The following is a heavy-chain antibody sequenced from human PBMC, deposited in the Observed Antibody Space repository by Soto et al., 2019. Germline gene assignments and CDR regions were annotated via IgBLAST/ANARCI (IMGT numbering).Heavy chain of an antibody. CDR2: IYYSGST. CDR3: ARQIRQLLSPGDFHNWFDP. Sequence: SETLSLTCTVSGGSISSYYWSWIRQPPGKGLEWIGYIYYSGSTNYNPSLKSRVTISVDTSKNQFSLKLSSVTAADTAVYYCARQIRQLLSPGDFHNWFDPWGQGTLVTVSS. V-gene: IGHV4-59*08. CDR1: GGSISSYY. J-gene: IGHJ5*02. D-gene: IGHD6-6*01.